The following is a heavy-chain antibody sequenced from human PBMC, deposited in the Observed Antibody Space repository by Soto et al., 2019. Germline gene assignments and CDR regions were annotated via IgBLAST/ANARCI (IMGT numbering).Heavy chain of an antibody. J-gene: IGHJ4*02. CDR3: ARDIYGGNSGAYFDY. CDR1: GGTFSSYA. V-gene: IGHV1-69*13. D-gene: IGHD4-17*01. Sequence: SLKVSCKASGGTFSSYAISWVRQAPGQGLEWMGGIIPIFGTANYAQKFQGRVTITADESTSTAYMELSSLRSEDTAVYYCARDIYGGNSGAYFDYWGQGTLVTVSS. CDR2: IIPIFGTA.